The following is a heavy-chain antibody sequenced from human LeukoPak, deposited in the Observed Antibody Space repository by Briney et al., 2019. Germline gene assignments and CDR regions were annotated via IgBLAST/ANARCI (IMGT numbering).Heavy chain of an antibody. V-gene: IGHV1-18*01. D-gene: IGHD6-13*01. Sequence: ASVTVSYMASGYTFTKYGFSWVRQAPGQGLEWMGWISAYNGYTNYPQKLQDRLTMTTDTSTSTAYMELRSLTSDDTAVYYCARDHSCSGQLFDYWGQGTVVSVSS. CDR1: GYTFTKYG. CDR3: ARDHSCSGQLFDY. CDR2: ISAYNGYT. J-gene: IGHJ4*02.